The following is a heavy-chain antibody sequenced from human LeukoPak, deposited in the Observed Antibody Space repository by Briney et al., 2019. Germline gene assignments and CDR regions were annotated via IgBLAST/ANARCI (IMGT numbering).Heavy chain of an antibody. CDR2: LIWTSDTA. J-gene: IGHJ1*01. V-gene: IGHV3-23*01. CDR1: GFTFRTYD. Sequence: RGSLRLSSAASGFTFRTYDMTWVRQAPGQGLQWVSLIWTSDTAFYADSVKGRVTIYRDNSANTLYLQMNSLGVEDTAVYYCATAHQFCFQAWGQGTVVTVSS. D-gene: IGHD2-2*01. CDR3: ATAHQFCFQA.